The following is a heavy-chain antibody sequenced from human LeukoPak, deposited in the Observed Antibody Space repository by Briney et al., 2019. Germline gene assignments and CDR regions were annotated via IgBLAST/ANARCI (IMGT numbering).Heavy chain of an antibody. V-gene: IGHV4-59*11. CDR3: AREDDYYDSSGYYYGRWFDP. CDR2: IYYSGST. CDR1: GGSISSHY. D-gene: IGHD3-22*01. Sequence: PSETLSLTCTVSGGSISSHYWSWIRQPPGKGLEWIGYIYYSGSTNYNPSLKSRVTISVDTSKNQFSLKLSSVTAADTAVYYCAREDDYYDSSGYYYGRWFDPWGRGTLVTVSS. J-gene: IGHJ5*02.